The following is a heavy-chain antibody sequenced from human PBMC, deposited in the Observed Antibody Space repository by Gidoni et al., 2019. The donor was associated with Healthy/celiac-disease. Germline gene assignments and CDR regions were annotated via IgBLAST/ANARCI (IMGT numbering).Heavy chain of an antibody. Sequence: QVQLQESGPGLVQPSETLSLTCTVSGGSVSSGSYYWSWIRPPPGKGLEGIGYISYSGSTNYNPSLKSRVTISVDTSKNQFSLKLSSVTAADTAVYYCARVPQDYDFWSGYYNSFDYWGQGTLVTVSS. CDR2: ISYSGST. CDR3: ARVPQDYDFWSGYYNSFDY. D-gene: IGHD3-3*01. CDR1: GGSVSSGSYY. V-gene: IGHV4-61*01. J-gene: IGHJ4*02.